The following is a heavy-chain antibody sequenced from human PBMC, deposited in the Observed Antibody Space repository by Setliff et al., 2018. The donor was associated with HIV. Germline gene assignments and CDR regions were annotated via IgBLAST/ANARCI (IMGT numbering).Heavy chain of an antibody. CDR1: GGSISSSSYY. V-gene: IGHV4-39*01. CDR2: IYYSGST. D-gene: IGHD3-10*01. J-gene: IGHJ6*03. CDR3: ARRVTMVRGVRYYYYYMDV. Sequence: KASETLSLTCTVSGGSISSSSYYWGWIRQPTGKGLEWIGSIYYSGSTYYNPSLKSRVTISVDTSKNQFSLKLSSVTAADTAVYYCARRVTMVRGVRYYYYYMDVWGKGTTVT.